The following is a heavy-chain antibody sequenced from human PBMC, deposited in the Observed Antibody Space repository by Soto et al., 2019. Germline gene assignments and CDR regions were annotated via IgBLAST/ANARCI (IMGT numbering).Heavy chain of an antibody. CDR3: ARGLAGRPPVGFDP. Sequence: EVQLVESGGGLVQPGGSLRLSCAASGFTFSSYSMNWVRQAPGKGREWVSYISSSSSTIYYADSVKGRFTISKDNAKNTLYLQMNSLRDEDTAVYYCARGLAGRPPVGFDPWGQGTLVTVSS. CDR1: GFTFSSYS. CDR2: ISSSSSTI. D-gene: IGHD6-19*01. J-gene: IGHJ5*02. V-gene: IGHV3-48*02.